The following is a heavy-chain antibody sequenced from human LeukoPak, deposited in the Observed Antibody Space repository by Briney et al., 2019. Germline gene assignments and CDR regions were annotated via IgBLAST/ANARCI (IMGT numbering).Heavy chain of an antibody. D-gene: IGHD3/OR15-3a*01. Sequence: GASVTVSCTASGGTFSSYAISWVRPAPGQGLAWMGRIIPILGIANYAQKFQGRVTITADKSTSTAYMELSSLRSEDTAVYYCAREGTGPGRSHYYYGMDVWGQGTTVTVSS. CDR2: IIPILGIA. CDR3: AREGTGPGRSHYYYGMDV. J-gene: IGHJ6*02. CDR1: GGTFSSYA. V-gene: IGHV1-69*04.